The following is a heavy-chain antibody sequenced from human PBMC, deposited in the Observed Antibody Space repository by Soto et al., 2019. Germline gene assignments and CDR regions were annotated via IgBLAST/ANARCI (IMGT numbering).Heavy chain of an antibody. CDR2: IDPSDSYT. CDR1: GYSFTNNW. V-gene: IGHV5-10-1*01. Sequence: GESLKISCKGSGYSFTNNWISWVRQMPGKGLEWMGRIDPSDSYTNYSPSFQGHVTISADKSISTAYLQWSSLRASDTAIYYCAKRKDASGSAYFFNGMDVWGQGTTVTVSS. J-gene: IGHJ6*02. CDR3: AKRKDASGSAYFFNGMDV. D-gene: IGHD3-10*01.